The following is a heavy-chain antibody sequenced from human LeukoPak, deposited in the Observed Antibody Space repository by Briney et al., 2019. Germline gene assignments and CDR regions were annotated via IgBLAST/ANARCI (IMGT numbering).Heavy chain of an antibody. D-gene: IGHD3-9*01. V-gene: IGHV1-2*02. CDR3: TRDPDDILTGYSDYDNY. CDR1: GYTFTGYY. CDR2: INPNSGGT. J-gene: IGHJ4*02. Sequence: ASVKVSCKASGYTFTGYYMHWVRQAPGQGLEWMGWINPNSGGTNYAQKFQGRVTMIRDTSISTAYMELSRLRSDDTAVYYCTRDPDDILTGYSDYDNYWGQGTLVTVSS.